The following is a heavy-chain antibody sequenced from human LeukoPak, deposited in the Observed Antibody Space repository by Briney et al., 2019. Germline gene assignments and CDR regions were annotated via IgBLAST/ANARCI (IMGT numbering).Heavy chain of an antibody. V-gene: IGHV1-46*01. CDR3: ARGATARDYVSTRDAFDI. CDR2: INPSGGST. J-gene: IGHJ3*02. D-gene: IGHD4-17*01. Sequence: ASVKVSCKASGYTFTSYYMHWVRQAPGQGLEWMGIINPSGGSTSYAQKFQGRVTMTRDMSTSTDYMELSSLRSEDTAVYYCARGATARDYVSTRDAFDIWGQGTMVTVSS. CDR1: GYTFTSYY.